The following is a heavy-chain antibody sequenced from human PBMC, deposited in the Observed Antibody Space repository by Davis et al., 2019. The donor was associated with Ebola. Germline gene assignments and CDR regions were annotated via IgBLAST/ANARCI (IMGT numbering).Heavy chain of an antibody. D-gene: IGHD2-21*02. CDR2: ISSSSSYI. V-gene: IGHV3-11*06. Sequence: GESLKISCAASGFTFSDYYMSWIRQAPGKGLEWVSSISSSSSYIYYADSVKGRFTISRDNAKNSLYLQMNSLRAEDTAVYYCARYCGGDCYSLGLDYWGQGTLVTVSS. J-gene: IGHJ4*02. CDR3: ARYCGGDCYSLGLDY. CDR1: GFTFSDYY.